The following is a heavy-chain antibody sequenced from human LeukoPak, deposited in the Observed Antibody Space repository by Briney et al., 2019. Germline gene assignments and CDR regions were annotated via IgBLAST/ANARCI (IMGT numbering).Heavy chain of an antibody. CDR3: ARGGIAAAGSFDY. Sequence: ASVKVSCKASGGTFSSYAISWVRRAPGQGLEWMGGIIPIFGTANYAQKFQGRVTTTADESTSTAYMELSSLRSEDTAVYYCARGGIAAAGSFDYWGQGTLVTVSS. J-gene: IGHJ4*02. CDR1: GGTFSSYA. V-gene: IGHV1-69*13. D-gene: IGHD6-13*01. CDR2: IIPIFGTA.